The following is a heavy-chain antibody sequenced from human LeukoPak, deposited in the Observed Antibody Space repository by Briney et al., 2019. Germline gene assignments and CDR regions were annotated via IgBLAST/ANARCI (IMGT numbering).Heavy chain of an antibody. V-gene: IGHV4-39*07. D-gene: IGHD3-22*01. CDR1: GGSISSSSYY. CDR2: IYHSGGT. CDR3: ARAGRYYDSSGYEVVDY. J-gene: IGHJ4*02. Sequence: SETLSLTCTVSGGSISSSSYYWGWIRQPPGKGLEWIGSIYHSGGTYYKTSLKSRVTISIDTSKNQFSLKLSSVTAADTAVYYCARAGRYYDSSGYEVVDYWGQGTLVTVSS.